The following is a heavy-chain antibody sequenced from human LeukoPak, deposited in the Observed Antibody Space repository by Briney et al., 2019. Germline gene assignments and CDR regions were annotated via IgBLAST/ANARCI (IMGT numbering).Heavy chain of an antibody. CDR2: ISPSGDST. Sequence: GGSVRLSCAASGFTFSRHSMSWVRQAPGEGLEWVSAISPSGDSTSYPDSVKGRFTISRDNSRNTLYLQMNSLTAEDTAIYYCARRLLLPGLTDFFDYWGQGTLVTVSS. D-gene: IGHD5-18*01. J-gene: IGHJ4*02. CDR1: GFTFSRHS. V-gene: IGHV3-23*01. CDR3: ARRLLLPGLTDFFDY.